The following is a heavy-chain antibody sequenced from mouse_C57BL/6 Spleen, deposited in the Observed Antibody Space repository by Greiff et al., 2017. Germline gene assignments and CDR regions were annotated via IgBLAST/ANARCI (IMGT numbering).Heavy chain of an antibody. CDR2: ISSGSSTI. CDR1: GFTFSDYG. V-gene: IGHV5-17*01. J-gene: IGHJ4*01. D-gene: IGHD2-2*01. CDR3: ARGGYAYAMDY. Sequence: DVHLVESGGGLVKPGGSLKLSCAASGFTFSDYGMHWVRQAPEKGLEWVAYISSGSSTIYYADTVKGRFTISRDNAKNTLFLQMTSLRSEDTAMYYCARGGYAYAMDYWGQGTSVTVSS.